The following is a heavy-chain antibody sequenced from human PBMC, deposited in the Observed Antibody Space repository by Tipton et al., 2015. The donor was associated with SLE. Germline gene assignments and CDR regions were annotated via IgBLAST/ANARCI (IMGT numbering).Heavy chain of an antibody. Sequence: CLRLSCAASGFSFSSYSMNWVRQAPGKGLEWVSLISSSRGNIYYADSVKGRFTISRDNAKNSLYLQMNSLRADDTAVYYCARGVGMIEGWGQGTLVTVSS. CDR2: ISSSRGNI. CDR3: ARGVGMIEG. V-gene: IGHV3-21*01. J-gene: IGHJ4*02. D-gene: IGHD3-16*01. CDR1: GFSFSSYS.